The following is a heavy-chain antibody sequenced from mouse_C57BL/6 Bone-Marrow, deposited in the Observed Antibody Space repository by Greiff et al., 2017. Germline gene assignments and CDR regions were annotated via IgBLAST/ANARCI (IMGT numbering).Heavy chain of an antibody. V-gene: IGHV14-3*01. CDR2: IDPANGNT. J-gene: IGHJ3*01. CDR3: ARSYYSIFAY. CDR1: GFNIQNTY. D-gene: IGHD2-5*01. Sequence: EVQLQQSVAELVRPGASVKLSCTASGFNIQNTYMHWVKQRPEQGLEWIGRIDPANGNTKYAPKFQGKATITADTSSNTAYLQLSSLTSDDTAIYYCARSYYSIFAYWGQGTLVTVSA.